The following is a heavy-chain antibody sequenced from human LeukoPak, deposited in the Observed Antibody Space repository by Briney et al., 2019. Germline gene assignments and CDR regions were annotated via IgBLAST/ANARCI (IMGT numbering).Heavy chain of an antibody. D-gene: IGHD6-19*01. J-gene: IGHJ4*02. CDR2: ISYDGSDK. CDR3: ARELSGWYFDS. Sequence: PGRPLRLSCAASGFTFSSHAMHWVRQAPGKGLEWVAIISYDGSDKYYADSVKGRFSISRDQSKNTLYLQMNSLRPEDTAVYYCARELSGWYFDSWGQGTLVTVSS. V-gene: IGHV3-30-3*01. CDR1: GFTFSSHA.